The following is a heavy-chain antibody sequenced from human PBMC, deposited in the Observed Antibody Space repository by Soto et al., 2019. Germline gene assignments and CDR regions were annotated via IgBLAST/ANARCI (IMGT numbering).Heavy chain of an antibody. V-gene: IGHV3-23*01. CDR2: ISGSGGST. CDR3: AKSVFGVVTPYSYYGMDV. Sequence: EVQLLESGGGLVQPGGSLRLSCAASGFTFSSYAMSWVRQAPGKGLEWVSAISGSGGSTYYADSVKGRFTISRDNSKNTLYLQMNSLRAEDTAVYYCAKSVFGVVTPYSYYGMDVWGQGTTVTVSS. CDR1: GFTFSSYA. D-gene: IGHD3-3*01. J-gene: IGHJ6*02.